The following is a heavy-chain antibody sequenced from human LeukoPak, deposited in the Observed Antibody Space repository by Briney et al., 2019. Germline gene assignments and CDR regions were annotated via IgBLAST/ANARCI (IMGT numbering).Heavy chain of an antibody. CDR1: GFTVSNNY. CDR3: AKDVSIAVADHFDY. D-gene: IGHD6-19*01. V-gene: IGHV3-53*01. J-gene: IGHJ4*02. Sequence: PGGSLRLSCAASGFTVSNNYMNWVRQAPGKGLEWVSVIYSDGSTYYADSVRGRFTISRDNSKNTLYLQMNSLRAEDTAVYYCAKDVSIAVADHFDYWGQGTLVTVSS. CDR2: IYSDGST.